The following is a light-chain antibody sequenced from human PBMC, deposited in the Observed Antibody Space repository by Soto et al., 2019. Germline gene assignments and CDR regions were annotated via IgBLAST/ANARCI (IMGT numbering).Light chain of an antibody. Sequence: DIRMTQSPSSLAASVGDTVTITCRASQTMHRYLSWYQQKPGKAPKLLVYAASTLHDGVPSRFSGSGSGTEFPLTISSLQPEDFATYYCQESFSTPYTFGQGTKVEIK. V-gene: IGKV1-39*01. CDR3: QESFSTPYT. J-gene: IGKJ2*01. CDR1: QTMHRY. CDR2: AAS.